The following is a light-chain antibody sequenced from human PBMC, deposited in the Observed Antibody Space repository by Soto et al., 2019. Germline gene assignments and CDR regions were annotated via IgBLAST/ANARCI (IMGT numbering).Light chain of an antibody. CDR1: QSIRSSS. CDR3: QHYGKSTRT. J-gene: IGKJ1*01. Sequence: EIVLTQSPGTLSLSPGEGATLSCRASQSIRSSSLAWYQQKAGQAPRVLIYDASTRATGVPDRFSGSGSGTVYTLTIIRLEPEDFAMLYCQHYGKSTRTFGQGTKVVFK. CDR2: DAS. V-gene: IGKV3-20*01.